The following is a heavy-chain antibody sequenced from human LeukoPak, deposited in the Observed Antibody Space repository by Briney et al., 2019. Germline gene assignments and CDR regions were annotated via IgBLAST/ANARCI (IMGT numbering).Heavy chain of an antibody. CDR1: GFTFSSYG. Sequence: GGSLRLSCAASGFTFSSYGMHWVRQAPGKGLEWVAFIRYDGSNKYYADSVKGRFTISRDNAKNSLYLQMNSLRAEDTALYYCAKDISSSSWYVGYWGQGTLVTVSS. V-gene: IGHV3-30*02. CDR2: IRYDGSNK. CDR3: AKDISSSSWYVGY. J-gene: IGHJ4*02. D-gene: IGHD6-13*01.